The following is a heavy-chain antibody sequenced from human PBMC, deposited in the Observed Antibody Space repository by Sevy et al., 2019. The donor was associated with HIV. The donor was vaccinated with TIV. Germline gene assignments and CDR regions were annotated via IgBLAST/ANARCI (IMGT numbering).Heavy chain of an antibody. J-gene: IGHJ4*02. CDR1: GSTLSRLS. Sequence: ASVKVSCKVSGSTLSRLSMHWVRQVPGKGFEWMGSFDPEDGETIYARKFQGRVSMTEDTSTDTAYMELSSLRSEDTAVYYCATTKDYYESYGSPFDYWGQGTLVTVSS. D-gene: IGHD3-22*01. V-gene: IGHV1-24*01. CDR3: ATTKDYYESYGSPFDY. CDR2: FDPEDGET.